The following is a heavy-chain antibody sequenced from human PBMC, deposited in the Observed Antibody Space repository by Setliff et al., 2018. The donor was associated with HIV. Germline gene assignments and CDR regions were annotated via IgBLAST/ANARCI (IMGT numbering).Heavy chain of an antibody. CDR3: ARGFDYAQRPPLYYFDY. J-gene: IGHJ4*02. Sequence: TLSLTCTVSGGSISSGGYYWSWIRQHPGKGLEWIGYIYYSGSTYYNPSLRSRVTISVDTSKNQFSLKLSSVTAADTAVYFCARGFDYAQRPPLYYFDYWGQGTLVTVSS. V-gene: IGHV4-31*03. D-gene: IGHD2-2*01. CDR2: IYYSGST. CDR1: GGSISSGGYY.